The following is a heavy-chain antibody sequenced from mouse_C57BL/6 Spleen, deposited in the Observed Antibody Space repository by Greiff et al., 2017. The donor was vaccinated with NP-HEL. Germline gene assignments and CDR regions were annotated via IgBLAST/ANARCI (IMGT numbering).Heavy chain of an antibody. D-gene: IGHD1-3*01. V-gene: IGHV5-6*01. CDR2: ISSGGSYT. CDR3: ARHKNGTDY. CDR1: GFTFSSYG. J-gene: IGHJ2*01. Sequence: EVKLVESGGDLVKPGGSLKLSCAASGFTFSSYGMSWVRQTPDKRLEWVATISSGGSYTYYPDSVKGRFTISRDNAKNTLYLQMSSLKSEDTAMDYCARHKNGTDYWGQGTTLTVSS.